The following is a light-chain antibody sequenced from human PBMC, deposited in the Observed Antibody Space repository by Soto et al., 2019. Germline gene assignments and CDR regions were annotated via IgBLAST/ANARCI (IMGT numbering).Light chain of an antibody. CDR1: QSVSGSY. Sequence: EIVLTQSPGTLSLSPGERATLSCRTGQSVSGSYLAWYQQKPGQPPRLLIYEASNRDTGVPTRFSGSGSGTEFTLTITSLQSEDFAVYYCQQYNHWPPWTFGQGTKVDIK. J-gene: IGKJ1*01. CDR3: QQYNHWPPWT. CDR2: EAS. V-gene: IGKV3D-15*01.